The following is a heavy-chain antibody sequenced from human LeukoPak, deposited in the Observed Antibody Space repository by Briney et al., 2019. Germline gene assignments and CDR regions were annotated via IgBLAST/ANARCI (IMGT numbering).Heavy chain of an antibody. J-gene: IGHJ4*02. V-gene: IGHV4-39*01. CDR2: IYYSGST. Sequence: ASETLSLTCTVSGASISDSNYYWGWIRQPPGKGLEWIGSIYYSGSTYYNPSLKSRVTISVDTSKNQFSLKLSSVTAADTAVYYCARVPTVTFFDYWGQGTLVTVSS. CDR1: GASISDSNYY. D-gene: IGHD4-17*01. CDR3: ARVPTVTFFDY.